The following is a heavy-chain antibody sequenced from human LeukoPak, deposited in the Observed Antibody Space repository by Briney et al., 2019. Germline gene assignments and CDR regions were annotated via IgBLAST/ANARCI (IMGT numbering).Heavy chain of an antibody. J-gene: IGHJ3*02. D-gene: IGHD4-17*01. Sequence: SETLSLTCTVSGGSISSYYWSWIRQPAGKGLEWIGRIYTSGSTNYNPSLKSRVTMSVDTSKNQFSLKLSSVTAADTAVYYCARDVTVTTWDAFDIWGQGIMVTVSS. CDR2: IYTSGST. CDR1: GGSISSYY. CDR3: ARDVTVTTWDAFDI. V-gene: IGHV4-4*07.